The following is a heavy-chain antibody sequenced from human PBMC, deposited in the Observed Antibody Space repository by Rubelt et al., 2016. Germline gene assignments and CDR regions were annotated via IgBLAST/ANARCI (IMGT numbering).Heavy chain of an antibody. CDR1: GYTFTSYY. CDR3: ARTKTVEMATIPLAY. D-gene: IGHD5-24*01. V-gene: IGHV1-46*01. J-gene: IGHJ4*02. Sequence: QVQLVQSGAEVKKPGASVEVSCKASGYTFTSYYMHWVRQAPGQGLEWMGIINPSGGSTSYAQKFQGRVTMTRDTSTRPVYMELSSLRSEDTAVYYCARTKTVEMATIPLAYWGQGTLVTVSS. CDR2: INPSGGST.